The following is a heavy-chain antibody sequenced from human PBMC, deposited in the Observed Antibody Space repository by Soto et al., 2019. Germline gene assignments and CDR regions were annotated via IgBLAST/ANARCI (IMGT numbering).Heavy chain of an antibody. Sequence: PRGSLRLSCAASGFTFVSFWMDWVRQAPGKWLEWVANINPDGSEKHYVDSVKGRFTISRDNAKNSLYLQMSSLTAEDSALYYCSRSLDSWGQGTRVTVSS. V-gene: IGHV3-7*01. J-gene: IGHJ4*02. CDR1: GFTFVSFW. CDR3: SRSLDS. CDR2: INPDGSEK.